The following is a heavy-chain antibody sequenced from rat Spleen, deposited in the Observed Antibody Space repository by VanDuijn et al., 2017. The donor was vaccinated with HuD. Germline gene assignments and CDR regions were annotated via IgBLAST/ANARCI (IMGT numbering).Heavy chain of an antibody. Sequence: EVQLVESGGGLVQPGRSMKLSCAASGFTFSNYGMAWVRQAPKKGLEWVAYISYDGGSTYYRNPVKGRFTISRDNAKSTLYLQMNSLRSEDTATYYCARSLDYYSSYTPEGFDYWGQGVMVTVSS. CDR1: GFTFSNYG. D-gene: IGHD1-2*01. V-gene: IGHV5-22*01. J-gene: IGHJ2*01. CDR2: ISYDGGST. CDR3: ARSLDYYSSYTPEGFDY.